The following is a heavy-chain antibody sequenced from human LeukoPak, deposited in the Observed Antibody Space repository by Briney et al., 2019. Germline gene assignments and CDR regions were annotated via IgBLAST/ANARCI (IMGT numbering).Heavy chain of an antibody. Sequence: GGSLRLSCAASGFTFSSYGMSWVRQAPGKGLEWVSAIINSGGRTFYAESVKGRFTISRDNSKNTLYLQMNSLRAEDTALYYCAKDLNSGNYYTVEYWGQGTLVTVSS. V-gene: IGHV3-23*01. CDR2: IINSGGRT. CDR3: AKDLNSGNYYTVEY. J-gene: IGHJ4*02. CDR1: GFTFSSYG. D-gene: IGHD1-26*01.